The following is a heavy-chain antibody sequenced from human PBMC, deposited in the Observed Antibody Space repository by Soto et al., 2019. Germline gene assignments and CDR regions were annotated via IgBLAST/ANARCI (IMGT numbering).Heavy chain of an antibody. V-gene: IGHV3-7*01. Sequence: EVQLVESGGGLVQPGGSLRLSCAASGFTFSSYWMSWVRQAPGKGLEWVANIKHDGSETYYVDSVKGRFTISRDNAKNSLYLQMNSLRAEDTAVYYYARTPYDFWSGYYGDVWGQGTTVTVSS. D-gene: IGHD3-3*01. CDR3: ARTPYDFWSGYYGDV. J-gene: IGHJ6*02. CDR2: IKHDGSET. CDR1: GFTFSSYW.